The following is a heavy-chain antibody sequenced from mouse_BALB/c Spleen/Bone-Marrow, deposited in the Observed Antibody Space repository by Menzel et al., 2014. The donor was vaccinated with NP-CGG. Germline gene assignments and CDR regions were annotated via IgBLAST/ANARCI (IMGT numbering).Heavy chain of an antibody. Sequence: EVQLQQSGAELVKPGASVKLSCTASGFNIKDTYMHWVKQRPEQGLEWIGSIYPANVNTKYDPKFQGKATITVDTSSNTAYLQLSSLTSEDTAVYYCAICSLLRQAMDYWGQGTSVTVSS. CDR3: AICSLLRQAMDY. D-gene: IGHD1-3*01. CDR2: IYPANVNT. V-gene: IGHV14-3*02. CDR1: GFNIKDTY. J-gene: IGHJ4*01.